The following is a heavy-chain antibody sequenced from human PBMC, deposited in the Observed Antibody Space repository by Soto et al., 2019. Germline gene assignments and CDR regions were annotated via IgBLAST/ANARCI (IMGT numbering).Heavy chain of an antibody. J-gene: IGHJ4*02. CDR1: GGSFGGYY. CDR3: ARVQTYSSSRACFDY. D-gene: IGHD6-13*01. Sequence: PSETLSLTCAVYGGSFGGYYWSWIRQPPGKGLEWIGEINHSGSTNYNPSLKSRVTISVDTSKNQFSLKLSSVTAADTAVYYCARVQTYSSSRACFDYWGQGTLVTVSS. V-gene: IGHV4-34*01. CDR2: INHSGST.